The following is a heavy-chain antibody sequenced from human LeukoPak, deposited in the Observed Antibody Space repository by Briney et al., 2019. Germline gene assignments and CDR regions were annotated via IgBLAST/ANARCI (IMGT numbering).Heavy chain of an antibody. J-gene: IGHJ4*02. V-gene: IGHV3-13*01. D-gene: IGHD5-18*01. CDR2: IGTAGDT. CDR3: ARSWIQLWFYFDY. Sequence: GGSLRLSCAASGFTFSSYDMHWVRQATGKGLEWVSAIGTAGDTYYPGSVKGRFTISRDNSKNTLYLQMNSLRAEDTAVYYCARSWIQLWFYFDYWGQGTLVTVSS. CDR1: GFTFSSYD.